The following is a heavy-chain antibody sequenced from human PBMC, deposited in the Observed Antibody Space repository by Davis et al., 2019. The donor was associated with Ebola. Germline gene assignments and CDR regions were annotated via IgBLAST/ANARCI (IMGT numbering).Heavy chain of an antibody. CDR1: GYTFSNYG. CDR2: IIPIFGTA. D-gene: IGHD2-15*01. J-gene: IGHJ5*02. V-gene: IGHV1-69*06. Sequence: SVKVSCKASGYTFSNYGISWVRQAPGQGLEWMGGIIPIFGTANYAQKFQGRVTITADKSTSTAYMELSSLRSEDTAVYYCARDPYRVVAAKGFDPWGQGTLVTVSS. CDR3: ARDPYRVVAAKGFDP.